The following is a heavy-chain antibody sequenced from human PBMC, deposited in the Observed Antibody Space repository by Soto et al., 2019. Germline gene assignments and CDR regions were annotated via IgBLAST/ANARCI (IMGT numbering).Heavy chain of an antibody. Sequence: EVQLVESGGGLVQPGGSLRLSCAASGFTLSSYWMHWVRQAPGKGLVWVSRINSDGSSTSYADSVKGRFTISRDNAKNTLYLQMNSLRAEDTAVYYCASDFWSGYYPSGFDYWGQGTLVTVSS. J-gene: IGHJ4*02. V-gene: IGHV3-74*01. CDR2: INSDGSST. D-gene: IGHD3-3*01. CDR1: GFTLSSYW. CDR3: ASDFWSGYYPSGFDY.